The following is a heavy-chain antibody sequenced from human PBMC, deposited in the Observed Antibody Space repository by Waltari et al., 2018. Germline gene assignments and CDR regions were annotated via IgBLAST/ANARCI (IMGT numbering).Heavy chain of an antibody. CDR3: AKIPNYDMVPGPEGPNYYYYGMDV. J-gene: IGHJ6*02. CDR2: LNPDSGAF. CDR1: GYNFTSFD. V-gene: IGHV1-8*01. D-gene: IGHD3-9*01. Sequence: QEHLVQSGAEVRKPGASVTVSCKTSGYNFTSFDINWVRQAPGQGLEWVGWLNPDSGAFGQAKRFQGRVTMTSDKSMRSVYMQLTTLTSEDTAVYYCAKIPNYDMVPGPEGPNYYYYGMDVWGQGTAVIVSS.